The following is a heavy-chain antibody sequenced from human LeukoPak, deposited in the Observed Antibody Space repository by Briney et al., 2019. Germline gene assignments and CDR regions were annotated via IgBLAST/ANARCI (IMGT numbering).Heavy chain of an antibody. D-gene: IGHD3-22*01. CDR2: IYSGGST. CDR3: ARDRAWYYDSSGYFN. CDR1: GFTFSSYG. Sequence: GGSLRLSCAASGFTFSSYGMNWVRQAPGKGLEWVSVIYSGGSTYYADSVKGRFTISRDNSKNTLYLQMNSLRAEDTAVYYCARDRAWYYDSSGYFNWGQGTLVTVSS. V-gene: IGHV3-66*01. J-gene: IGHJ4*02.